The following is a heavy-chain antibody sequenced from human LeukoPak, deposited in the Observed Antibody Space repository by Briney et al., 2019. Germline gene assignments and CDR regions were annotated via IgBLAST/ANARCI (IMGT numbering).Heavy chain of an antibody. CDR2: ISSSSGSTI. D-gene: IGHD3-22*01. CDR1: GFTFSSYE. CDR3: ARNFGGGDSSGPYY. V-gene: IGHV3-48*03. Sequence: GGSLRLSCAASGFTFSSYEMNWVRQAPGKGLEWVSYISSSSGSTIYYADSVKGRFTISRDNAKNSLYLQMNSLRAEDTALYYCARNFGGGDSSGPYYWGQGTLVTVSS. J-gene: IGHJ4*02.